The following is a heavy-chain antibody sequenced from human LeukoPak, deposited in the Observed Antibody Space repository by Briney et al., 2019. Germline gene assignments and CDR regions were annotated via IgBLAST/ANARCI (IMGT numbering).Heavy chain of an antibody. V-gene: IGHV3-23*01. D-gene: IGHD3-10*01. CDR3: AREITMVRGVIMNRGDNWFDP. J-gene: IGHJ5*02. Sequence: GGSLRLSCAASGFTFSSYAMSWVRQAPEKGPEWVSVISGSGGSTYYAGAVKGRFTISRDNSKNTLYLQMNSLRAEDTAVYYCAREITMVRGVIMNRGDNWFDPWGQGTLVTVSS. CDR1: GFTFSSYA. CDR2: ISGSGGST.